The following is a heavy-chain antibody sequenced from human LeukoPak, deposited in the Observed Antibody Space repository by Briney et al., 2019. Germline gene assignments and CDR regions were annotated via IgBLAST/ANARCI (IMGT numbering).Heavy chain of an antibody. D-gene: IGHD3-22*01. CDR2: ISGSGDST. V-gene: IGHV3-23*01. CDR1: GFTFSNYA. CDR3: AKGHDSSGHSQTFFDY. J-gene: IGHJ4*02. Sequence: GGSLRLSCAASGFTFSNYAMSWVRQAPGKGLEWVSVISGSGDSTYYADSVEGRFTISRDNSKNTLYLQMNSLRAEDTAVYYCAKGHDSSGHSQTFFDYWGQGTLVTVSS.